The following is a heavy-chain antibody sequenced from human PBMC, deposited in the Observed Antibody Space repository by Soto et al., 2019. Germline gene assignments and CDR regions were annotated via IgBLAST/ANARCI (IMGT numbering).Heavy chain of an antibody. Sequence: QVQLVQSGAEVKKPGSSVKVSCKASGGTFSSYAISWVRQAPGQGLEWMGGIIPIFGTANYAQKFQGRVPITADESTSTAYMELSSLRSEDTAVYYCARSSSGSYYQTLYCFDPWGQGTLVTVSS. CDR1: GGTFSSYA. CDR3: ARSSSGSYYQTLYCFDP. D-gene: IGHD3-10*01. J-gene: IGHJ5*02. CDR2: IIPIFGTA. V-gene: IGHV1-69*01.